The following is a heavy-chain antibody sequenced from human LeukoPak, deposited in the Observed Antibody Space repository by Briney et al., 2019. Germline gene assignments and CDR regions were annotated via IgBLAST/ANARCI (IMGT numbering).Heavy chain of an antibody. D-gene: IGHD1-1*01. CDR1: GFTFSSYG. V-gene: IGHV3-30*18. CDR2: ISYDGSNK. J-gene: IGHJ6*02. Sequence: GGSLRLSCAASGFTFSSYGMHWVRQAPGKGLEWVAVISYDGSNKYYADSVKGRFTISRDNSKNTLYLQMNSLRAEDTAVYYCAKSVPLERRYYYYGMDVWGQGTTVTVSS. CDR3: AKSVPLERRYYYYGMDV.